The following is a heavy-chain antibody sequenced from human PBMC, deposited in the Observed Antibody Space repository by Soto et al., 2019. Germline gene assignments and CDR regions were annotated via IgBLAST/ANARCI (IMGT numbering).Heavy chain of an antibody. J-gene: IGHJ4*02. CDR2: IYYSGST. CDR3: ARLAFDYGDWEDYGYYFDY. D-gene: IGHD4-17*01. V-gene: IGHV4-59*08. CDR1: GGSISRYY. Sequence: SETLSLTCTVSGGSISRYYWSWIRQPLGKGLEWIGYIYYSGSTKYNPSLKSRVTISVDTSKNQFSLKLSSVTAADTAVYYCARLAFDYGDWEDYGYYFDYWGQGTLVTVSS.